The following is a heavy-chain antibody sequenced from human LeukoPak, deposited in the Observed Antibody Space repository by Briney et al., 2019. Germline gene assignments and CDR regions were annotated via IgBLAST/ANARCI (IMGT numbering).Heavy chain of an antibody. J-gene: IGHJ4*02. CDR2: ISGSGGST. CDR1: GFTFSSYT. D-gene: IGHD5-18*01. CDR3: AKGGYSYEYYFDY. V-gene: IGHV3-23*01. Sequence: GGSLRLSCAASGFTFSSYTLSWVRQAPGKGLEWVAAISGSGGSTYYADSVKGRFTISRDNSKNTVYLQMDSLRAEDTAVYYCAKGGYSYEYYFDYWGQGTQVTVSS.